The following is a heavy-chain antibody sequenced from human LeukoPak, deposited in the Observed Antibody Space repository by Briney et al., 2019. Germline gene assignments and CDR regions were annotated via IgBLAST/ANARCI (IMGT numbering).Heavy chain of an antibody. CDR3: ARDVSSMFPNYFDP. CDR1: GDSITSRTYY. J-gene: IGHJ5*02. D-gene: IGHD6-6*01. Sequence: PSETLSLTCSVSGDSITSRTYYWTWIRQHPEKGLEWIGYIWNSGSTNYNPALKSRVTISVDTSKNQFSLKLTSVTAADTAIYYCARDVSSMFPNYFDPWGQGIPVFVSS. V-gene: IGHV4-31*03. CDR2: IWNSGST.